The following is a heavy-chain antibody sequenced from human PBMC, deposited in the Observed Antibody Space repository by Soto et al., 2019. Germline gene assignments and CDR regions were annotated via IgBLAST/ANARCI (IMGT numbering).Heavy chain of an antibody. CDR3: AKGGHIDF. CDR1: GYTFTNYY. D-gene: IGHD3-16*01. Sequence: ASVKVSCKASGYTFTNYYMHWVRQVPGQGLEWMGIINRSGDSTTYAQKFQGRVTISRDNAKTSLYLQMNSLRAEDTAVYYCAKGGHIDFCGQGTLVTVSS. CDR2: INRSGDST. J-gene: IGHJ4*02. V-gene: IGHV1-46*01.